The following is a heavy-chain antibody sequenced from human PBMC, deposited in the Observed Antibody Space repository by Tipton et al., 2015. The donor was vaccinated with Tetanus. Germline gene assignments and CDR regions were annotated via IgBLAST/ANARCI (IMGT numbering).Heavy chain of an antibody. Sequence: GSLRLSCAASGFTFSYFPMNWVRQAPGKGLEWVSGISESGDNIFYADSVKGRFSISRDNSRSTLFLQMNSLRAEDTAIYYCARPPPNYRSTWSTYYFGFWGQGTLVTVSS. CDR2: ISESGDNI. CDR1: GFTFSYFP. V-gene: IGHV3-23*01. D-gene: IGHD2/OR15-2a*01. J-gene: IGHJ4*02. CDR3: ARPPPNYRSTWSTYYFGF.